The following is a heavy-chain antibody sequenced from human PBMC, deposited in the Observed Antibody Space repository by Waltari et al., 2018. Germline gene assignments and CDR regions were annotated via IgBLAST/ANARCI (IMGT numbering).Heavy chain of an antibody. CDR3: ARIPGGVNYFDY. V-gene: IGHV2-70*15. CDR2: IGEDGER. CDR1: GFSLGTGGMC. J-gene: IGHJ4*02. Sequence: QVTLRESGPALVKPTQTLTLTCTFSGFSLGTGGMCVSWIRQPPGKALEWLARIGEDGERHYSTALKTRLTISKDTSKNQVVLTMTNMDPVDTATYYCARIPGGVNYFDYWGQGTLVTVSS. D-gene: IGHD2-21*01.